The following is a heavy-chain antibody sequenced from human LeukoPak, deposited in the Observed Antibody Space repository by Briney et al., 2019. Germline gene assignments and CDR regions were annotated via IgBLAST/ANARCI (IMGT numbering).Heavy chain of an antibody. Sequence: PGGSLRLSCAASTFTFSSYWMHWVRQATGKGLVWVSRINSDGSSTSYADSVKGRFTISRDNAKNTLYLQMNSLRAEDTAVYYCARSKGYHTLDFDYWGQGTLVTVSS. CDR2: INSDGSST. D-gene: IGHD5-12*01. CDR3: ARSKGYHTLDFDY. V-gene: IGHV3-74*01. J-gene: IGHJ4*02. CDR1: TFTFSSYW.